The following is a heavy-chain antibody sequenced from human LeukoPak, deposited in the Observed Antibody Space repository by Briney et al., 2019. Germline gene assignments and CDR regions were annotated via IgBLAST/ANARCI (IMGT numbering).Heavy chain of an antibody. J-gene: IGHJ4*02. V-gene: IGHV3-23*01. D-gene: IGHD6-13*01. Sequence: GGSLRLTCAASGFTFSSYAMNWVRQAPGKGLEWVSTISGSGTYTYYADSVKGRFTISRDSSTDTLYLQMNSLKADDTALYYCAKASTQGYSSSSYLHYWGQGTLVTVSS. CDR1: GFTFSSYA. CDR3: AKASTQGYSSSSYLHY. CDR2: ISGSGTYT.